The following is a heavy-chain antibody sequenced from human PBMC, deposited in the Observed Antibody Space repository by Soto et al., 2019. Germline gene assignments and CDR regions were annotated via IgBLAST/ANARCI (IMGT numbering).Heavy chain of an antibody. Sequence: GGSLRLSCAASGFTFSSYWMSWVRQAPGKGLEWVANIKQDGSEKYYVDSVKGRLTISRDNAKNSLYLQMNSLRAEDTAVYYCARTYSSSSGDAFDIWGQGTMVTVSS. CDR1: GFTFSSYW. V-gene: IGHV3-7*01. D-gene: IGHD6-6*01. J-gene: IGHJ3*02. CDR3: ARTYSSSSGDAFDI. CDR2: IKQDGSEK.